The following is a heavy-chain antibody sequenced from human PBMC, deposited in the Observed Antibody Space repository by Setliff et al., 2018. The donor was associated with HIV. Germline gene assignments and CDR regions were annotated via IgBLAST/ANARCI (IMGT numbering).Heavy chain of an antibody. V-gene: IGHV4-61*02. CDR2: VYSSGST. Sequence: PSETLSLTCTVSGDSINSGTYYWNWLRQPAGKGLEWIGRVYSSGSTYYNPSLKSRAAISLNTSKNQFSMRLRSVTAADTAIYYCATTTAPVVPFDYWGLRLSWSPSPQ. CDR3: ATTTAPVVPFDY. CDR1: GDSINSGTYY. D-gene: IGHD1-1*01. J-gene: IGHJ4*02.